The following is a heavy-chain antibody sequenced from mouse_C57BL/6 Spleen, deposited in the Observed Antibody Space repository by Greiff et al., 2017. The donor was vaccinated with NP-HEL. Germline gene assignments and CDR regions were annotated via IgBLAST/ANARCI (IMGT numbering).Heavy chain of an antibody. V-gene: IGHV1-69*01. CDR2: IDPSDSYT. J-gene: IGHJ2*01. CDR3: ATITTVALDY. Sequence: QVQLQQPGAELVMPGASVKLSCKASGYTFTSYWMHWVKQRPGQGLEWIGEIDPSDSYTNYNQKFKGKSTLTVDKSSSTAYMQLSSLTSEDSAVYYCATITTVALDYWGQGTTLTVSS. D-gene: IGHD1-1*01. CDR1: GYTFTSYW.